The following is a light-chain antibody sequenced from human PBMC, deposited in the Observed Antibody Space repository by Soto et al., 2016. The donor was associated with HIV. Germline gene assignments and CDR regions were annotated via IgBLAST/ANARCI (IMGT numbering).Light chain of an antibody. Sequence: SYVLTQPPSVSVAPGKTARITCGGDNIGSKSVHWYQQKPGQAPVLVVYDDSDRPSGIPERFSGSNSGNTATLTITRVEAGDEADYFCQVWDRSRDHPNWVFGGGTKLTIL. J-gene: IGLJ3*02. CDR3: QVWDRSRDHPNWV. CDR1: NIGSKS. CDR2: DDS. V-gene: IGLV3-21*03.